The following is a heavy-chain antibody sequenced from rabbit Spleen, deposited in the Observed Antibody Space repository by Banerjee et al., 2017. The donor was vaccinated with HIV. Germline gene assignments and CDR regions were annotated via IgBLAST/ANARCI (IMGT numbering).Heavy chain of an antibody. CDR2: IDVGSGRA. CDR1: GFDLSSYYY. Sequence: QEQLVESGGGLVKPEGSLTLTCKASGFDLSSYYYMCWVRQAPGKGLEWIGCIDVGSGRAYSATWAKGRFTISKTSSTTVTLQMTSLTVADTATYFCARDTGSSFSTYGMDLWGPGTLVTVS. J-gene: IGHJ6*01. CDR3: ARDTGSSFSTYGMDL. D-gene: IGHD8-1*01. V-gene: IGHV1S45*01.